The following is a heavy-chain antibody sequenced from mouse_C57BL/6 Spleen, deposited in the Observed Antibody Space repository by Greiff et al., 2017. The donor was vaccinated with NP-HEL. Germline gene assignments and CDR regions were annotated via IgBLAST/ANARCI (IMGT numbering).Heavy chain of an antibody. CDR3: ARPGYYGSLDY. D-gene: IGHD1-1*01. CDR2: FHPYNDDT. V-gene: IGHV1-47*01. J-gene: IGHJ4*01. CDR1: GYTFTTYP. Sequence: QVQLKESGAELVKPGASVKMSCKASGYTFTTYPIEWMKQNHGRSLEWIGNFHPYNDDTKYNEKFKGKATFTVEKSSSTVYLELSRLTSDDSAVYYCARPGYYGSLDYWGQGTSVTVSS.